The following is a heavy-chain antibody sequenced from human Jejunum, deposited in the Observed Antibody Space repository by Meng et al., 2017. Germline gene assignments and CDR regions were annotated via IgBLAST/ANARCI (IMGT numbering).Heavy chain of an antibody. CDR1: GYSISRGYY. J-gene: IGHJ5*02. Sequence: SETLSLTCTVSGYSISRGYYWVWIRRAPGEGLEWIGHIHQNGNTYYNPSLRSRVTISVDTSKNQFSLRLTSVTAADAAVYYCARGDRTSTTPWGQGTLVTVSS. CDR2: IHQNGNT. V-gene: IGHV4-38-2*02. CDR3: ARGDRTSTTP. D-gene: IGHD2-2*01.